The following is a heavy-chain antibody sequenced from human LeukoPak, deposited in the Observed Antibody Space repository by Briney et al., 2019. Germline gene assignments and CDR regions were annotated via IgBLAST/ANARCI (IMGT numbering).Heavy chain of an antibody. J-gene: IGHJ4*02. CDR1: GFTFSNYA. CDR2: TLYDGSNK. Sequence: GGSLRLSCAASGFTFSNYAIHWVRQAPGKGLEWVADTLYDGSNKYYADSVKGRFTVSRDNSKNMLWLQMNSLRADDTAVYYCAKDHDYGARVNNFDYWGQGPVVTVSS. D-gene: IGHD4-17*01. CDR3: AKDHDYGARVNNFDY. V-gene: IGHV3-30*18.